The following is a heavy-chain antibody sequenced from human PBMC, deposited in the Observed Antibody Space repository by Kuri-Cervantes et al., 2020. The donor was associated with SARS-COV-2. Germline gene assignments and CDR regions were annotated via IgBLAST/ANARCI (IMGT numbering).Heavy chain of an antibody. V-gene: IGHV4-39*01. CDR3: ASLRVENWYYDL. CDR1: GGSFSGYY. CDR2: IYYSGST. Sequence: GSLRLSCAVYGGSFSGYYWGWIRQPPGKGLGWIGSIYYSGSTYYNPSLKSRFTISVDTSKNQLSLKLSSVTAADTAVYYCASLRVENWYYDLCGRGTL. J-gene: IGHJ2*01.